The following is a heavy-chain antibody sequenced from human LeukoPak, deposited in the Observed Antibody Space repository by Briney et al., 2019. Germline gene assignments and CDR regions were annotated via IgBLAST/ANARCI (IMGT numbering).Heavy chain of an antibody. V-gene: IGHV3-33*08. CDR3: GRDSLGGDY. CDR1: GFSFSTFG. CDR2: IWNDGSKK. D-gene: IGHD3-16*01. J-gene: IGHJ4*02. Sequence: GGSLRLSCAASGFSFSTFGMHWARRAPGKGLEWVAVIWNDGSKKFYAESVKGRFTISRDNSQNTLYLQMNRLRAEDTAVYYCGRDSLGGDYWGQGTPVTVSS.